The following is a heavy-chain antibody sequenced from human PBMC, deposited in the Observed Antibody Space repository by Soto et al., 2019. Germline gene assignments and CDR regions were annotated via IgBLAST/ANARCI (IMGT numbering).Heavy chain of an antibody. V-gene: IGHV4-31*03. CDR2: IYYSGST. Sequence: SETLAVTCTVSGGSISSGGYYWSWIRQHPGKGLEWIGYIYYSGSTYYNPSLKSRVTISVDTSKNQFSLKLSSVTAADTAVYYCARVGRGVRATSVWFDPWGQGTLVTVSS. CDR1: GGSISSGGYY. D-gene: IGHD1-26*01. CDR3: ARVGRGVRATSVWFDP. J-gene: IGHJ5*02.